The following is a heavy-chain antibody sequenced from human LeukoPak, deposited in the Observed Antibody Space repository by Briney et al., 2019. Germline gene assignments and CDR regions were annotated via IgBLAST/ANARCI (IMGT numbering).Heavy chain of an antibody. CDR1: GFTFSSYA. J-gene: IGHJ4*02. D-gene: IGHD3-3*01. CDR2: ISGSGGST. Sequence: PGGSLRLSCAASGFTFSSYAMRWVRQAPGKGLEWVSAISGSGGSTYYADSVKGRFTISRDNSKNTLYLQMNSLRAEDTAVYYCAKSEYDFWSAMDYWGQGTLVTVSS. CDR3: AKSEYDFWSAMDY. V-gene: IGHV3-23*01.